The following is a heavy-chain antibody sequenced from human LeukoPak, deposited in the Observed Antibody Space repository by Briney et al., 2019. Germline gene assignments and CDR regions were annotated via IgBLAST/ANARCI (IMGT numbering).Heavy chain of an antibody. Sequence: PSETLSLTRTVSLGSLSSGSYYCGSVRHPAGKGLEWIGRIYTSGSTNYNPSLKSRVTISVDTSKNQFSLKLSSVTAADTAVYYCARDHYYDSSGYQAGTHYFDYWGQGTLVTVSS. D-gene: IGHD3-22*01. CDR2: IYTSGST. V-gene: IGHV4-61*02. CDR3: ARDHYYDSSGYQAGTHYFDY. CDR1: LGSLSSGSYY. J-gene: IGHJ4*02.